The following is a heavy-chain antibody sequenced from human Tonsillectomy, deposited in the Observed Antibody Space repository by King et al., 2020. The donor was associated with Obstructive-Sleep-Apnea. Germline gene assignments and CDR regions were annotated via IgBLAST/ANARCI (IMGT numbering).Heavy chain of an antibody. V-gene: IGHV3-7*03. Sequence: VQLVESGGGLVQPGGSLRLSCAVNGLTFSSSWMSWVRQAPGKGLEFLANIKPDGTLKFYADSVKGRFTISRDNAENSQYLQMNSLRAEDTAVYFCATDLNWGSDWGQGTLVTVSS. D-gene: IGHD7-27*01. CDR3: ATDLNWGSD. CDR1: GLTFSSSW. CDR2: IKPDGTLK. J-gene: IGHJ4*02.